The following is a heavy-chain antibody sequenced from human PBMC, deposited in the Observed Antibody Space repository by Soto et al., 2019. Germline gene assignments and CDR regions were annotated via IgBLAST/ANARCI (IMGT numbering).Heavy chain of an antibody. CDR3: VRVIP. Sequence: EVQLVKSWGGLVQPGGSLRLSCAASGFTFNNFWMYWVRQTPEKGLVWVSGINSDGTTTIYADSVKGRFTISRDNAKNTLYLQLSSLTVNDMPHYNCVRVIPWGQGTLVTVSS. J-gene: IGHJ5*02. CDR2: INSDGTTT. V-gene: IGHV3-74*01. CDR1: GFTFNNFW.